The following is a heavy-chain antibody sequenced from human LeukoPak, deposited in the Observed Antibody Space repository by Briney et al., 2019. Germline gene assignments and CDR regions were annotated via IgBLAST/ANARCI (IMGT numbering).Heavy chain of an antibody. J-gene: IGHJ6*02. CDR3: AKDYRITIFGVVIGHYYGMDV. D-gene: IGHD3-3*01. CDR1: GFTFSSYG. Sequence: GRSLRLSCAASGFTFSSYGMHWVRQAPGKGLEWVAVISYDGSNKYYADSVKGRFTISRDNTKNTLYLQMNSLRAEDTAVYYCAKDYRITIFGVVIGHYYGMDVWGQGTTVTVSS. V-gene: IGHV3-30*18. CDR2: ISYDGSNK.